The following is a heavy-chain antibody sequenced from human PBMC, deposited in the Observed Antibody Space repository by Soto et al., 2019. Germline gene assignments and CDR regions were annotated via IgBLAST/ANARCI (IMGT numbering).Heavy chain of an antibody. J-gene: IGHJ5*02. CDR2: INPSGGST. Sequence: GASVKVSCKASGYTFTSYYMHWVRQAPGQGLEWMGIINPSGGSTSYAQKFQGRVTMTRDTSTSTVYMELSSLRSEDTAVYYCARQSYDYIWGSYNWFDPWGQGTLVTVSS. D-gene: IGHD3-16*01. V-gene: IGHV1-46*01. CDR3: ARQSYDYIWGSYNWFDP. CDR1: GYTFTSYY.